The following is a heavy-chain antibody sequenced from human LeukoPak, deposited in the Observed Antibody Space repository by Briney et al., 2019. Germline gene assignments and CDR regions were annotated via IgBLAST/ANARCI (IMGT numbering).Heavy chain of an antibody. D-gene: IGHD6-19*01. CDR2: ISSNGGST. CDR1: GFTFSSYA. CDR3: AKEYSSGSFDY. J-gene: IGHJ4*02. V-gene: IGHV3-64D*06. Sequence: GGSLRLSCAASGFTFSSYAMHWVRQAPGKGLEYVSAISSNGGSTYYADSVKGRFTISRDNSKNTLYLQMSSLRAEDTALYYCAKEYSSGSFDYWGQGTLVTVSS.